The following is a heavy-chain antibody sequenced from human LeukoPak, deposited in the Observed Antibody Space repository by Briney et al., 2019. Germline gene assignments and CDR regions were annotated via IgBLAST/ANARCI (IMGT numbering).Heavy chain of an antibody. Sequence: GGSLRLPCAASGFTFSSYEMNWVRQAPGKGLEWVSYISSSGSTIYYADSVKGRFTISRDNAKNSLYLQMNSLRAEDTAVYYCARGGAYSSSALSHWGQGTLVTVSS. CDR3: ARGGAYSSSALSH. V-gene: IGHV3-48*03. D-gene: IGHD6-13*01. CDR2: ISSSGSTI. CDR1: GFTFSSYE. J-gene: IGHJ4*02.